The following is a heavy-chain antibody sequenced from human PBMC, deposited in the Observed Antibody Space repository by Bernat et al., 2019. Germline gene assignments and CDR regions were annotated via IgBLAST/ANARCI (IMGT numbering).Heavy chain of an antibody. CDR1: GFTFSSYG. J-gene: IGHJ4*02. Sequence: QVQLVESGGGVVQPGRSLRLSCAASGFTFSSYGMHWVRQAPGKGLEWVAVIWYDGSNKYYADSVKGRFTISRDNSKNTLYLQMNSLRAEDTAVYYCARGVYCSGGSCYSPGFDYWGQGTLVTVSS. V-gene: IGHV3-33*01. CDR3: ARGVYCSGGSCYSPGFDY. CDR2: IWYDGSNK. D-gene: IGHD2-15*01.